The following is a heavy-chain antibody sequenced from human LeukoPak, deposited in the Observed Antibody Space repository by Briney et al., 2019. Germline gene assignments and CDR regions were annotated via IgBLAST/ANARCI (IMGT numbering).Heavy chain of an antibody. V-gene: IGHV4-34*01. Sequence: SETLSLTCAVYGGSFSGYYWSWIRQPPGKGLEWIGEINHSGSTNYNPSLKSRVTISVDTSKNQFSLKLSSVTAADTAVYYCARVPHYYGSGSYYRHYYCYYYYMDVWGKGTTVTVSS. D-gene: IGHD3-10*01. CDR2: INHSGST. CDR3: ARVPHYYGSGSYYRHYYCYYYYMDV. J-gene: IGHJ6*03. CDR1: GGSFSGYY.